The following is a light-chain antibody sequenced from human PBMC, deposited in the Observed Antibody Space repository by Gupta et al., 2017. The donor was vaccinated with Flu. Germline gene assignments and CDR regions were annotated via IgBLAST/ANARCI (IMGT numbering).Light chain of an antibody. V-gene: IGLV1-40*01. CDR1: GANYD. CDR3: QYSDSSMRGAV. CDR2: GNA. Sequence: QSVLTQPPSVSGAPGQRVTISCTGSGANYDVHWYQQLPGTAPKLLIDGNAFRPSGVPDRFACYKSGTYASRVIKGLQAEDEGDDYCQYSDSSMRGAVLGGGTKLTVL. J-gene: IGLJ3*02.